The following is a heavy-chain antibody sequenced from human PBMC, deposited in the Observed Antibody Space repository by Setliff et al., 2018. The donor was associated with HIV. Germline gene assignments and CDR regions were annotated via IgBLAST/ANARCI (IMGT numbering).Heavy chain of an antibody. J-gene: IGHJ4*02. Sequence: SETLSLTCTVSGGSISSGGYYWSWIRQHPGKGLEWIVYIYYSGNTDYNPSLKSRVFISVDTSKNQFSLKLSSVTDADTAVYYCARQPSWGSRDYWGQGTLVTVSS. D-gene: IGHD7-27*01. CDR3: ARQPSWGSRDY. V-gene: IGHV4-31*03. CDR2: IYYSGNT. CDR1: GGSISSGGYY.